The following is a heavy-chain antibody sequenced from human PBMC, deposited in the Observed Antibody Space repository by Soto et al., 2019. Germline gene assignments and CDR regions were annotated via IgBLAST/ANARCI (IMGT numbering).Heavy chain of an antibody. D-gene: IGHD3-16*02. Sequence: EVEMLESGGALVQPGGSLRLSCAASGFPFSNYAMAWVRQAPGKGLEWFSGISGNSGHAFYADSVKGRFSSSRDNSRNTLYLQMESLRAEDTATYYCARAPSEYIWGSYLRYFEYWGQGTLVAVSS. CDR3: ARAPSEYIWGSYLRYFEY. V-gene: IGHV3-23*01. J-gene: IGHJ4*02. CDR2: ISGNSGHA. CDR1: GFPFSNYA.